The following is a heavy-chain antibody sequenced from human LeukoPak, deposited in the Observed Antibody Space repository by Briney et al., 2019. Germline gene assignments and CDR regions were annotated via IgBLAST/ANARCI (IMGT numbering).Heavy chain of an antibody. CDR2: INQDGSAK. CDR1: GFTFSSYW. CDR3: ASAPNENYFDF. V-gene: IGHV3-7*01. Sequence: QPGGSLRLSCAASGFTFSSYWMSWVRQAPGKGLEWVANINQDGSAKDYGGSVEGRFTISRDNAKNSLYLQMNSLTAEDTAVYFCASAPNENYFDFWGQGTLVTLSS. J-gene: IGHJ4*02.